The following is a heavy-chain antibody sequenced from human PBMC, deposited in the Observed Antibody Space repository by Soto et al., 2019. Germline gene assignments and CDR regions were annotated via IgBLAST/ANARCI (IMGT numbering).Heavy chain of an antibody. CDR3: ARGGTAHYVFWSDPRGYGLAS. V-gene: IGHV1-8*01. CDR2: LSPATGKTKT. J-gene: IGHJ5*01. CDR1: GYTFTNYD. Sequence: QVQLLQSGAEVKRPGASVKVSCRASGYTFTNYDVSWVRQAAGQGLEWMGWLSPATGKTKTTYLPPFRYRVSMTLDTSVATAYLEVLDLTSDAAAVYYCARGGTAHYVFWSDPRGYGLASWGQGTLVTVSS. D-gene: IGHD3-3*01.